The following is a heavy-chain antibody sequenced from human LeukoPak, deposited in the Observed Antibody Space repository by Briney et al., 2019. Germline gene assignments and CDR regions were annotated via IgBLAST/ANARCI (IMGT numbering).Heavy chain of an antibody. J-gene: IGHJ6*02. CDR3: TRHSDKYCSGAGCYVNNFYGLDV. D-gene: IGHD2-15*01. V-gene: IGHV3-73*01. CDR2: IRGRANSYVT. Sequence: GGSLRLSCAASGFSFSGSAMHWVRQASGKGLEWVGRIRGRANSYVTVYAASMEGRFTISRDDSKNTAYLEMNSLKTEDTAVYYCTRHSDKYCSGAGCYVNNFYGLDVWGQGTTVIVSS. CDR1: GFSFSGSA.